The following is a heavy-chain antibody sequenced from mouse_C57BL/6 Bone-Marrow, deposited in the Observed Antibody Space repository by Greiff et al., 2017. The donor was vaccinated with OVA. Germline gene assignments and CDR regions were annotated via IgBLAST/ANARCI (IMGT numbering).Heavy chain of an antibody. D-gene: IGHD2-3*01. CDR3: ARDDGYFFEY. CDR2: IYPGSGNT. Sequence: LQESGAEVVRPGASVKLSCKASGYTFTDYYINWVKQRPGQGLEWIARIYPGSGNTYYNEKFKGKATLTAEKSSNTAYMQLSSLTSEDSAVYFCARDDGYFFEYWGQGTTLTVSS. J-gene: IGHJ2*01. V-gene: IGHV1-76*01. CDR1: GYTFTDYY.